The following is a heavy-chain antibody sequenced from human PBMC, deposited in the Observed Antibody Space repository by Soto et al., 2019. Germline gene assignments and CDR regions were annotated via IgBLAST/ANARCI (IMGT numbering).Heavy chain of an antibody. CDR1: GGSISSSSYY. CDR3: ASLEGYYYGMDV. V-gene: IGHV4-39*01. J-gene: IGHJ6*02. Sequence: SETLSLTCTVSGGSISSSSYYEGWIRQPPGKGLEWIGSIYYSGSTYYNPSLKSRVTISVDTSKNQFSLKLSSVTAADTAVYYCASLEGYYYGMDVWGQGTTVT. CDR2: IYYSGST.